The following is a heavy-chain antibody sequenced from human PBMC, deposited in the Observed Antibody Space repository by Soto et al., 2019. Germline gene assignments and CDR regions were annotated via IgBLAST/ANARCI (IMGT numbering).Heavy chain of an antibody. V-gene: IGHV3-21*01. CDR1: GFTFRIFT. Sequence: GGSLRLSCAASGFTFRIFTMNWVRHAPGKGLEWVSTISSNSAYIYYTDALRGRFTISRDNAKNSLHLQMNSLRAEDTAVYYCTRDASRDSSARGWFDPWGPGTLVTVSS. CDR3: TRDASRDSSARGWFDP. D-gene: IGHD6-13*01. CDR2: ISSNSAYI. J-gene: IGHJ5*02.